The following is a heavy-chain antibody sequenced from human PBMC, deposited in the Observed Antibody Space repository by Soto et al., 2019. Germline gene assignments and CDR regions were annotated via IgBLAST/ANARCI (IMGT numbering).Heavy chain of an antibody. CDR1: GFSLSSYW. CDR2: IKQDGSEK. CDR3: ARAIAAAGSY. V-gene: IGHV3-7*05. D-gene: IGHD6-13*01. Sequence: GGSLRLSCAASGFSLSSYWMNWVRQAPGKGLEWVANIKQDGSEKYYVDSVKGRFTISRDNAKNSLYLQMNSLRAEDTAVYYCARAIAAAGSYWGQGTLVTVSS. J-gene: IGHJ4*02.